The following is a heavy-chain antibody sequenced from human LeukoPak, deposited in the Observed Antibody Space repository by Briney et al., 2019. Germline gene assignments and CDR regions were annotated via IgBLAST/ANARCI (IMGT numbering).Heavy chain of an antibody. J-gene: IGHJ6*02. D-gene: IGHD3-16*02. Sequence: GGSLRLSCAASGFTFSSYAMSWVRQAPGKGLAWVSGISGSGRSTHSADSVKGRFTISRDNSKNMLYLQMNSLRAGDTALYYCAKALDGYNGMDVWGQGTTVIVSS. V-gene: IGHV3-23*01. CDR3: AKALDGYNGMDV. CDR1: GFTFSSYA. CDR2: ISGSGRST.